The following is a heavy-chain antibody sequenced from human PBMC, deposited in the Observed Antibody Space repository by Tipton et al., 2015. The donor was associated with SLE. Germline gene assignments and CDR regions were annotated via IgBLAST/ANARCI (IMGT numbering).Heavy chain of an antibody. D-gene: IGHD7-27*01. Sequence: QLVQSGPEVKKPGASVKVSCKASGYTFISYDINWVRQAPGQGLEWMGWMNPDTDQTGYAQKFQGRVTMTRDSSISTAYMELSSLRSDDTAVYYCSRSGDLDFWGQGTQVTVSS. J-gene: IGHJ4*02. V-gene: IGHV1-8*01. CDR2: MNPDTDQT. CDR1: GYTFISYD. CDR3: SRSGDLDF.